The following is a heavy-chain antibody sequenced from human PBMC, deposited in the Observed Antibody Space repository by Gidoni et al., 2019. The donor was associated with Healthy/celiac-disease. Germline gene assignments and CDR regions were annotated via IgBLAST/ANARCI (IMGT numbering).Heavy chain of an antibody. CDR2: MNPNSGNT. V-gene: IGHV1-8*01. CDR1: GYTFTSYD. D-gene: IGHD2-15*01. Sequence: QVQLVQSGAEVKKPGASVKVSCKASGYTFTSYDLNWVRQATGQGLEWMGWMNPNSGNTGYAQKFQGRVTMTRNTSISTAYMELSSLRSEDTAVYYCARASGGKARRGYYAFDIWGQGTMVTVSS. J-gene: IGHJ3*02. CDR3: ARASGGKARRGYYAFDI.